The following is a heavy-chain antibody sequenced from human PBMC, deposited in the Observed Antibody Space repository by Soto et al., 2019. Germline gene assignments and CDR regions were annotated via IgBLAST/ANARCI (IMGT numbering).Heavy chain of an antibody. CDR2: ITSTSSTK. Sequence: PGGSLRLSCAASGFTFSSHAMNWVRQAPGKGLEWLSYITSTSSTKHYAASVEGRFTISRDNAKNSLYLQMNSLRDEDTAVYYCARRITMVRGPHYYYAMDVWGQGTTVTVSS. CDR1: GFTFSSHA. D-gene: IGHD3-10*01. V-gene: IGHV3-48*02. CDR3: ARRITMVRGPHYYYAMDV. J-gene: IGHJ6*02.